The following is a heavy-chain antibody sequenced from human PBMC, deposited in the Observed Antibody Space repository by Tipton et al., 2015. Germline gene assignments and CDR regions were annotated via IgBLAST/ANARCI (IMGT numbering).Heavy chain of an antibody. V-gene: IGHV3-9*01. CDR2: ISWNSGSI. J-gene: IGHJ4*02. Sequence: VQLVQSGGGLVQPAGSLRLSCAASGFPFDDYAMHWVRQAPGKGLEWVSGISWNSGSIAYADSVRGRFTISRDNAKNSLYLQMDSVRPEDTALYYCVGGFAYWGQGTLVTVSA. CDR1: GFPFDDYA. CDR3: VGGFAY.